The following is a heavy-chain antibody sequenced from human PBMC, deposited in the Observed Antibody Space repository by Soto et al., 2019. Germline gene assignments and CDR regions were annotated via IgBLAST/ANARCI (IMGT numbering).Heavy chain of an antibody. CDR1: GYTFTSYY. V-gene: IGHV1-46*01. D-gene: IGHD1-1*01. Sequence: GASVKVSCKASGYTFTSYYMHWVRQAPGQGLEWMGIINPSGGSTSYAQKFQGRVTMTRDTSTSTVYMELSSLRSEDTAVYYCAPGGNWNDVFSWFDPWGQGTLVTVSS. J-gene: IGHJ5*02. CDR2: INPSGGST. CDR3: APGGNWNDVFSWFDP.